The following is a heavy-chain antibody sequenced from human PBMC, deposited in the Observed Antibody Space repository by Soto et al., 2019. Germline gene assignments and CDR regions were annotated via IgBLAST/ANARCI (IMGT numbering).Heavy chain of an antibody. D-gene: IGHD3-16*01. J-gene: IGHJ6*02. CDR3: ARPPRYYSMDV. V-gene: IGHV3-74*01. Sequence: GGSLRLSCAASGFTFSSYWMHWVRQAPGKGLVWVSRIKGDGSGTIYADSVKGRFTISRDNGKNTVYLQMNSLRADDTAVYFCARPPRYYSMDVWGQGTTVPVSS. CDR2: IKGDGSGT. CDR1: GFTFSSYW.